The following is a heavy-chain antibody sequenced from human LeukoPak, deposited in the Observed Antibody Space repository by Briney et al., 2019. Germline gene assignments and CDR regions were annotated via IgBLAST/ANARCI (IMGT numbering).Heavy chain of an antibody. D-gene: IGHD6-19*01. CDR2: ISYDGSNK. CDR3: ARDRSSGWYVYYYGMDV. CDR1: GFTISSYA. Sequence: GGPLRLSCAASGFTISSYAMHWVRQAPGKGLEWVAVISYDGSNKYYADSVKGRFTISRDNSKNTLYLQMNSLRAEDTAVYYCARDRSSGWYVYYYGMDVWGQGTTVTVSS. J-gene: IGHJ6*02. V-gene: IGHV3-30-3*01.